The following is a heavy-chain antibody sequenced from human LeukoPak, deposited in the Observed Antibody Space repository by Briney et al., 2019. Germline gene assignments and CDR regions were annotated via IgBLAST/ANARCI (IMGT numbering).Heavy chain of an antibody. Sequence: ASVKVSCKSSGGTFSSNGISWLRQAPGQDLEWMGGIIPIFGTTDYAQKFQGRVTITADEARSTAYMELSSLTFDDTAVYYCARDLLPMTVFGVVDDWGQGTLVTVSS. D-gene: IGHD3-3*01. V-gene: IGHV1-69*13. CDR2: IIPIFGTT. J-gene: IGHJ4*02. CDR3: ARDLLPMTVFGVVDD. CDR1: GGTFSSNG.